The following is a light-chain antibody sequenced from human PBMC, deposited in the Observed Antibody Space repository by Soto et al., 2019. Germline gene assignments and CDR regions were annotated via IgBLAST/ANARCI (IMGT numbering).Light chain of an antibody. CDR1: QSVSSSY. Sequence: EIVLTQSPGTLSLSPGERATLSCRASQSVSSSYLAWYQQKPGQAPRLLIYGASSRATGIPDRFSGSASGTDFTLIISRLEPEDFAVYYCQQYGSSPWTFGQGTKVEIK. CDR3: QQYGSSPWT. J-gene: IGKJ1*01. CDR2: GAS. V-gene: IGKV3-20*01.